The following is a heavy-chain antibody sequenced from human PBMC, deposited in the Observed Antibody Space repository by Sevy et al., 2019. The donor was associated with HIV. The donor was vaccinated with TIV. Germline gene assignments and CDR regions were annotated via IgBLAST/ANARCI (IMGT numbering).Heavy chain of an antibody. Sequence: GGSLRLSCAASGFTFSSYWMTWVRQAPGKGLEWVANIKQDGSEKYYVDSVKGQFTISRDNAKNSLYLQMNSLRAEDTAVYYCAREGSGSLWYYFDYWGQGTLVTVSS. CDR3: AREGSGSLWYYFDY. CDR2: IKQDGSEK. V-gene: IGHV3-7*01. CDR1: GFTFSSYW. J-gene: IGHJ4*02. D-gene: IGHD3-22*01.